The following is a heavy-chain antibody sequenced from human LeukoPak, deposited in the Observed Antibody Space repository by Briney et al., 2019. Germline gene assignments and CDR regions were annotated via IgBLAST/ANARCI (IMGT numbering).Heavy chain of an antibody. CDR3: AAGGETYYYDSSGYKGPFGY. Sequence: PGGSLRLSCAASGFTFSSYAMHWVRQAPGKGLEWVAFIWYDGNNKYYADSVKGRFTISRDNSKNTLFLQMNSLRVDDTAVYYCAAGGETYYYDSSGYKGPFGYWGQGTLVTVSS. V-gene: IGHV3-30*02. J-gene: IGHJ4*02. CDR1: GFTFSSYA. CDR2: IWYDGNNK. D-gene: IGHD3-22*01.